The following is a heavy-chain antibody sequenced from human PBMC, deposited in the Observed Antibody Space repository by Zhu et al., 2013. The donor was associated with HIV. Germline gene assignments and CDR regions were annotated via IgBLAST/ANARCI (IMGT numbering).Heavy chain of an antibody. CDR1: AYSFTGYY. J-gene: IGHJ4*02. CDR3: ARLLGSVDY. D-gene: IGHD1-26*01. CDR2: INPNNGGT. Sequence: VQLVQSGAEVKKPGASVKVSCKASAYSFTGYYMHWVRQAPGQGLEWMGWINPNNGGTIYAQDFQGRITMTRDTSISAAYMELSRLRSDDTAVYYCARLLGSVDYWGQGNPGHRLL. V-gene: IGHV1-2*02.